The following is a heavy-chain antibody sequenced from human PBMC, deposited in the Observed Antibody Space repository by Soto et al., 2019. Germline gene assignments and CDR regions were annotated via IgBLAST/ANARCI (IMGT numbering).Heavy chain of an antibody. CDR3: AKDDTAMVSYMDV. J-gene: IGHJ6*03. CDR2: ISYDGSNK. Sequence: GGSLRLSCAASGFTFSSYGMHWVRQAPGKGLEWVAVISYDGSNKYYADSVKGRFTISRDNSKNTLYLQMNSLRAEDTAVYYCAKDDTAMVSYMDVWGKGTTVTVSS. CDR1: GFTFSSYG. D-gene: IGHD5-18*01. V-gene: IGHV3-30*18.